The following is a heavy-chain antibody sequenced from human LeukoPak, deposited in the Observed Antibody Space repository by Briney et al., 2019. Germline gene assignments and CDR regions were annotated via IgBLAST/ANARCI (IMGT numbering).Heavy chain of an antibody. CDR3: ATLNSGTYSSFDF. D-gene: IGHD1-26*01. V-gene: IGHV1-24*01. J-gene: IGHJ4*02. Sequence: GASVTVSCKVSGYTLTELSVHWVRQAPGKGLEWMGGFDPENGETIYAQKFQGRVTMTEDTSTDTAYMELSSLTSDDTAVYYCATLNSGTYSSFDFWGQGTLVTVPS. CDR1: GYTLTELS. CDR2: FDPENGET.